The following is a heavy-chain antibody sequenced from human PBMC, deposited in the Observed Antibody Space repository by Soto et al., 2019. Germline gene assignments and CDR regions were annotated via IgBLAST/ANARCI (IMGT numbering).Heavy chain of an antibody. CDR1: GGSVSSAGYY. CDR2: IYYSGST. CDR3: ARGIFLATAAAYFDF. V-gene: IGHV4-31*03. D-gene: IGHD6-13*01. Sequence: QVQLQESGPGLVKPSQTLPLTCSVSGGSVSSAGYYWTWIRQHPGKGLEWIGYIYYSGSTYYNPSLKSRVIISIGASENQFSLMLNSVTAADTAVYYCARGIFLATAAAYFDFWGQGTLVTVSS. J-gene: IGHJ4*02.